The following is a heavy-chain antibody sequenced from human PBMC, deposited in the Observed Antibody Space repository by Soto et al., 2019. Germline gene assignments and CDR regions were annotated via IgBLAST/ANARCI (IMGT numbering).Heavy chain of an antibody. Sequence: GGSLRLSCAASGFSFSGYPMTWVRRAPGQGLEWVSTVDSGGFTYYSDSVKGRFTVSRDNSKNTLYLQMNSLRAEDTATYYCAKYSAPGSRYFDFWGQGTLVTVSS. CDR2: VDSGGFT. CDR1: GFSFSGYP. D-gene: IGHD6-13*01. CDR3: AKYSAPGSRYFDF. V-gene: IGHV3-23*01. J-gene: IGHJ4*02.